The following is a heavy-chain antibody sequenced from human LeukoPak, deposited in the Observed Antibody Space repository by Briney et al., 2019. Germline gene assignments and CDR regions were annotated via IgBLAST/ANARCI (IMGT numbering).Heavy chain of an antibody. CDR2: IYYSGST. J-gene: IGHJ4*02. CDR3: GRQGYTASYYFVDY. CDR1: GGSISSYY. Sequence: SETLSLTCTVSGGSISSYYWSWIRQPPGKGLEWIGYIYYSGSTNYNPSLKSRLTMSLDTSKNQFSLKLRSVTAADTAVYYCGRQGYTASYYFVDYWSQGTLVTVSS. D-gene: IGHD3-10*01. V-gene: IGHV4-59*08.